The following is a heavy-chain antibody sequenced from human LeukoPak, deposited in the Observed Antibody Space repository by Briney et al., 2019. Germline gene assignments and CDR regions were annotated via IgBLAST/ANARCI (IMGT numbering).Heavy chain of an antibody. Sequence: SVKVSCKASGYTFTGYYMHWVRQAPGQGLEWMGGIIPIFGTANYAQKFQGRVTITADESTSTAYMELSSLRSEDTAVYYCARWGYYDSSGYYPTGNWFDPWGQGTLVTVSS. CDR3: ARWGYYDSSGYYPTGNWFDP. V-gene: IGHV1-69*13. CDR2: IIPIFGTA. CDR1: GYTFTGYY. J-gene: IGHJ5*02. D-gene: IGHD3-22*01.